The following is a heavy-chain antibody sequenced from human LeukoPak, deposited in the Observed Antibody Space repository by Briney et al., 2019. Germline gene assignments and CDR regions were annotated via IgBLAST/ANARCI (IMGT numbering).Heavy chain of an antibody. CDR1: GFTLSNSW. V-gene: IGHV3-33*08. CDR2: IWYDGSNK. D-gene: IGHD4-23*01. CDR3: ARGRGADYGGNSGYFDY. J-gene: IGHJ4*02. Sequence: GGSLRLSCVVSGFTLSNSWMSWVRQAPGKGLEWVAVIWYDGSNKYYADSVKGRFTISRDNPMNTLYVQMNSLRAEDTAVYYCARGRGADYGGNSGYFDYWGQGTLVTVSS.